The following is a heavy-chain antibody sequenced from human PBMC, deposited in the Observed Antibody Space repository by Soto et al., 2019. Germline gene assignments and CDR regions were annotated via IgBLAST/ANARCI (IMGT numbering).Heavy chain of an antibody. J-gene: IGHJ4*02. D-gene: IGHD3-22*01. CDR1: GDSISSGGYY. V-gene: IGHV4-31*03. CDR2: IYYSGTT. Sequence: QVQLQASGPGLVKPSQTLSLTCTVSGDSISSGGYYWSWIRQHPGKGLEWIVYIYYSGTTYYNPSLESRVTISADTSENQFSLKVNSVTVADTAVYYCASTYYTGSSGPFDYWGQGTLVTVSS. CDR3: ASTYYTGSSGPFDY.